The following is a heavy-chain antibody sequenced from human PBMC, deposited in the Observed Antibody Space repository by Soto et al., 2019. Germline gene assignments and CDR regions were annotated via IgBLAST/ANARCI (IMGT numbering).Heavy chain of an antibody. CDR1: GGSFSGYY. D-gene: IGHD4-17*01. Sequence: SETLSLTCAVYGGSFSGYYWSWIRQPPGKGLEWIGEINHSGSTNYNPSLKSRVTISVDTSKNQFSLKLSSVTAADTAVYYCARISATTGDGGTWGQGTLVTVSS. V-gene: IGHV4-34*01. CDR2: INHSGST. CDR3: ARISATTGDGGT. J-gene: IGHJ5*02.